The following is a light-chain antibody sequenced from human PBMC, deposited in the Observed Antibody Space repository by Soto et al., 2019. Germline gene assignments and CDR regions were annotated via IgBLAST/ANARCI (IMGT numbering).Light chain of an antibody. Sequence: QSALTQPASVSGSPGQSITVSCTGTSSDVGAYNYVSWYQQHPGKAPKLIISGVSNRSSGVSNRFSASKSGNTASLTISGLQAEDEADYYCISFTTSVTYVFGTGTKVTVL. CDR1: SSDVGAYNY. J-gene: IGLJ1*01. CDR2: GVS. V-gene: IGLV2-14*03. CDR3: ISFTTSVTYV.